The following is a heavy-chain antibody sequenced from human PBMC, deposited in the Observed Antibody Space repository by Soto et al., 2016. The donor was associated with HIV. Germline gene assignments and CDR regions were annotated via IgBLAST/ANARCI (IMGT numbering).Heavy chain of an antibody. Sequence: EVQLVESGGGLVQPGGSLRLSCAASGFISSSYSVNWVRQAPGKGLEWISYITSSTSTIYYTDSVKGRIHHLQRQCQELTVSANEQPESRGHAIYYCARVSHYYYYYGRLGTKGTDGTPSP. CDR3: ARVSHYYYYYGR. V-gene: IGHV3-48*01. CDR1: GFISSSYS. CDR2: ITSSTSTI. J-gene: IGHJ6*01.